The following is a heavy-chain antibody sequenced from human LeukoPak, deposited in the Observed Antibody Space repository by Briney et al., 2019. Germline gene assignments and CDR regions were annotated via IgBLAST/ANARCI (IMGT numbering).Heavy chain of an antibody. V-gene: IGHV3-33*01. CDR1: GFTFSSYG. CDR2: IWYDGSNK. CDR3: ARSKSIGYCSSTSCQTTGFIDY. Sequence: GGSLRLSCAASGFTFSSYGMHWVRQAPGKGLEWVAVIWYDGSNKYYADSVKGRFTISRDNSKNTLYLQMNSLRAKDTAVYYCARSKSIGYCSSTSCQTTGFIDYWGREPWSPSPQ. D-gene: IGHD2-2*01. J-gene: IGHJ4*02.